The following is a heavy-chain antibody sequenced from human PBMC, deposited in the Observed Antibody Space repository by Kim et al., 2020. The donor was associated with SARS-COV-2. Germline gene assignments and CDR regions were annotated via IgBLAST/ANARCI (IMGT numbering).Heavy chain of an antibody. D-gene: IGHD6-6*01. CDR3: ARVRYTSSSDSGWFDP. J-gene: IGHJ5*02. V-gene: IGHV4-59*01. Sequence: SLKSRVTISVDTSKNQFSLKRSSVTAADTAVYYCARVRYTSSSDSGWFDPWGQGTLVTVSS.